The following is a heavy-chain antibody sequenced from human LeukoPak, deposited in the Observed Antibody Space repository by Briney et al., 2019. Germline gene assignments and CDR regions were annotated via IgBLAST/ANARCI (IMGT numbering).Heavy chain of an antibody. V-gene: IGHV3-11*01. Sequence: GGSLRLSCAVSGFTFSDYYMNWIRQAPGKGLEWVSYISSSGSTKYYADSVEGRFTFSRDNAKNSLYLQMNSLRAEDTAVYYCGRGYKGAFVIWGQGTMVTVFS. D-gene: IGHD1-1*01. CDR2: ISSSGSTK. J-gene: IGHJ3*02. CDR1: GFTFSDYY. CDR3: GRGYKGAFVI.